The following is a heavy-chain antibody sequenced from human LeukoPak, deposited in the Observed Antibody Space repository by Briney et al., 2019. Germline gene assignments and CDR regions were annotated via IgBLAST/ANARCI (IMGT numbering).Heavy chain of an antibody. CDR2: IYYSGST. D-gene: IGHD3-22*01. J-gene: IGHJ5*02. CDR1: GGSISSSSYY. CDR3: AGYSSGYFNWFDP. V-gene: IGHV4-39*07. Sequence: SETLSLTCTVSGGSISSSSYYWGWIRQPPGKGLEWIGSIYYSGSTYYNPSLKSRVTISVNTSKNQFSLKLSSVTAADTAVYYCAGYSSGYFNWFDPRGQGTLVTVSS.